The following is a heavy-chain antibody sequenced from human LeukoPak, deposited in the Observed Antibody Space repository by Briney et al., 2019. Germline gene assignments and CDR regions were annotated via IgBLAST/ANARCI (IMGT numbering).Heavy chain of an antibody. CDR3: ARDRSTVTSFDY. V-gene: IGHV3-7*01. Sequence: GGSLRLSCVVSGFTFNSFAMSWVRQAPGKGLEWVANIKEDGSEKFYVDSVKGRFTISRDNAKNSLSLQMNSLRAEDTAVYYCARDRSTVTSFDYWGQGTLVAVSS. J-gene: IGHJ4*02. D-gene: IGHD4-17*01. CDR2: IKEDGSEK. CDR1: GFTFNSFA.